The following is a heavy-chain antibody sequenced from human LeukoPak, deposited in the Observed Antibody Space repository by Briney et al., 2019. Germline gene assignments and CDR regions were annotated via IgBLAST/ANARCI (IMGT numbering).Heavy chain of an antibody. V-gene: IGHV3-30-3*02. CDR2: ISYDGSNK. Sequence: GRSLRLSCAASGFTFSSYAMHWVRQAPGKGLEWVAVISYDGSNKYYADSVKGRFTISRDNSKNTLYLQMNSLRAEDTAVYFCAKDLWLWFGEVPRGHDAFDIWGQGTMVTVSS. CDR3: AKDLWLWFGEVPRGHDAFDI. CDR1: GFTFSSYA. J-gene: IGHJ3*02. D-gene: IGHD3-10*01.